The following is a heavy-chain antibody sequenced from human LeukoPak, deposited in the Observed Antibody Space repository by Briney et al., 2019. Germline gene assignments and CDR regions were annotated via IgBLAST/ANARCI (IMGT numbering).Heavy chain of an antibody. CDR2: ISGSGGST. J-gene: IGHJ4*02. CDR3: ARAVVRTSYTLFDY. D-gene: IGHD2-2*01. V-gene: IGHV3-23*01. Sequence: GGSLRLSCAASGFTFSSYAMSWVRQAPGKGLEWVSAISGSGGSTYYADSVKGRFTISRDNSKNTLYLQMNSLRAGDTAVYYCARAVVRTSYTLFDYWGQGTQVTVSS. CDR1: GFTFSSYA.